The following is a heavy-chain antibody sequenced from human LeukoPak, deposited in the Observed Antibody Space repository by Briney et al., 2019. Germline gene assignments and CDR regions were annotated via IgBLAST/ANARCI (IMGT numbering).Heavy chain of an antibody. V-gene: IGHV3-21*01. Sequence: GGSLRPTCAASGFTFSSYSMNWVRQAPGKGLEWVSSISSSSSYIYYADSVKGRFTISRDNAKNSLYLQMNSLRAEDTAVYYCASVLGVQESEYYFDYWGQGTLVTVSS. D-gene: IGHD6-19*01. CDR2: ISSSSSYI. CDR3: ASVLGVQESEYYFDY. J-gene: IGHJ4*02. CDR1: GFTFSSYS.